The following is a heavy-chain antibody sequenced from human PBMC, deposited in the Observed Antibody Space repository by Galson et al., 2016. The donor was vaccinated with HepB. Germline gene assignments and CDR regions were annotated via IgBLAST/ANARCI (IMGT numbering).Heavy chain of an antibody. V-gene: IGHV4-4*02. CDR2: IYHSGST. CDR3: ARDLRGTSGNCGLDV. Sequence: ETLSLTCAVSGGPISGNNWWSWVRQPPGKGLAWIGDIYHSGSTNYKPSLKSRVTISVDKSKNQFSLSLSSVTAADTAVYYCARDLRGTSGNCGLDVWGQGTTVTVSS. J-gene: IGHJ6*02. D-gene: IGHD2-2*01. CDR1: GGPISGNNW.